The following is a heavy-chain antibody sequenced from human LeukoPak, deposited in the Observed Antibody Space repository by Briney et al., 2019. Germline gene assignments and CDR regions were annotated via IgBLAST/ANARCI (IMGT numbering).Heavy chain of an antibody. D-gene: IGHD5-12*01. CDR1: GGSFSGYY. Sequence: SETLSLTCAVYGGSFSGYYWSWIRQPPGKGLEWIGEINHSGSTNYNPSLRSRVTISVDTSKNQFSLKLSSVTAADTAVYYCARLGAYSGSGDYWGQGTLVTVSS. V-gene: IGHV4-34*01. J-gene: IGHJ4*02. CDR2: INHSGST. CDR3: ARLGAYSGSGDY.